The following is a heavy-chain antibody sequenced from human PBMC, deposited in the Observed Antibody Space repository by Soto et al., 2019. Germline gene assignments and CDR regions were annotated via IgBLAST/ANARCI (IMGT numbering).Heavy chain of an antibody. CDR2: IYYSGST. V-gene: IGHV4-59*08. CDR1: GGSISSYY. D-gene: IGHD3-10*01. Sequence: TSETLSLTCTVSGGSISSYYWSWIRQPPGKGLEWIGYIYYSGSTYYNSSLKSRVTISVDTSKNQFSLKLSSVTAADTAVYYCARVGEMATYYYVMDGWGQGTTVTVSS. CDR3: ARVGEMATYYYVMDG. J-gene: IGHJ6*02.